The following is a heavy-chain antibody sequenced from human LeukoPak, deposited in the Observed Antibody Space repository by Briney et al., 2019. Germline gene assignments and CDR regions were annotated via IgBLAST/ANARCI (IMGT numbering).Heavy chain of an antibody. D-gene: IGHD5-18*01. CDR2: IHHSGST. Sequence: SETLSLTCAVSGYSISSGYYWGWIRQPPGMGLEWLGSIHHSGSTYYNASLKSRVTISVDTSKKQFSLKLNSVTAADTAVYYCARASGYSYGWNWFDPWGQGTLVTVSS. CDR3: ARASGYSYGWNWFDP. J-gene: IGHJ5*02. CDR1: GYSISSGYY. V-gene: IGHV4-38-2*01.